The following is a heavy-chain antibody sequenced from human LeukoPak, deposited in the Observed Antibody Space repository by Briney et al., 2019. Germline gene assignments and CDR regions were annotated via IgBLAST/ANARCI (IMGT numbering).Heavy chain of an antibody. CDR1: GFTFSSYS. J-gene: IGHJ4*02. Sequence: GGSLRLSCAASGFTFSSYSMNWVRHPPGKGLEWVAFISYDGTKTYSADSVKGRFTISRDNSKNTLYLQMNSLRAEDTAVYYCARGPSGYHNTGGQGTLVTVSS. D-gene: IGHD5-12*01. V-gene: IGHV3-30*03. CDR3: ARGPSGYHNT. CDR2: ISYDGTKT.